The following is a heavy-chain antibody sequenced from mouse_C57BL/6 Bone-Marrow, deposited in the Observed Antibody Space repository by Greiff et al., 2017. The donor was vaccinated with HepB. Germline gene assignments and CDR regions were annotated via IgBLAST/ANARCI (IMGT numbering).Heavy chain of an antibody. V-gene: IGHV1-62-2*01. CDR3: ARHPDSSGYGYAMDY. CDR2: FYPGSGSI. D-gene: IGHD3-2*02. Sequence: QVQLQQSGAELVNPGASVKLSCKASGYTFTEYPIHWVKQRSGQGLEWIGWFYPGSGSIKYNEKFKDKATLTADKSSSTVYMELSRLTSEESAVYCWARHPDSSGYGYAMDYWGQGTSVTVSS. J-gene: IGHJ4*01. CDR1: GYTFTEYP.